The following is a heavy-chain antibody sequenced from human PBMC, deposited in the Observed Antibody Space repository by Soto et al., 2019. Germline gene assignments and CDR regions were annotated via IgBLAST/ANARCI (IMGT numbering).Heavy chain of an antibody. J-gene: IGHJ4*02. D-gene: IGHD1-26*01. CDR1: GFTFSAYA. CDR3: AKSGGFSGSYHFIY. Sequence: EEQLLESGGGLVQPGGSLRLSCAASGFTFSAYAMTWDRQAPGGGLEWVSSLSPNGETTYYADSVTGRFTVSRDNSRDSLYLQMDSLRAEDTAIYFCAKSGGFSGSYHFIYWGQGTLVTVSS. CDR2: LSPNGETT. V-gene: IGHV3-23*01.